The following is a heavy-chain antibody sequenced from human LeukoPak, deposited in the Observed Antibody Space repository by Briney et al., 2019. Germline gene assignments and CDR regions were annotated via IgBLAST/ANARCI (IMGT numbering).Heavy chain of an antibody. Sequence: SETLSLTCTVSGGSISSYYWSWIRQPPGKGLEWIGYIYYSGSTNYNPSLKSRVTISVDTYKNQFSLKLSSVTAADTAVYYCARQTSCSSTSCYVRAFDIWGQGTMVTVSS. CDR1: GGSISSYY. CDR3: ARQTSCSSTSCYVRAFDI. CDR2: IYYSGST. J-gene: IGHJ3*02. V-gene: IGHV4-59*08. D-gene: IGHD2-2*01.